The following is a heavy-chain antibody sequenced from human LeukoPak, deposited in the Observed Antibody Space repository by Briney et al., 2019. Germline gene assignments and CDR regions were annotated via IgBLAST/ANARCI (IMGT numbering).Heavy chain of an antibody. CDR2: IYYSGST. Sequence: PSETLSLTCTVSGGSISSYYWSWIRQRPGKGLEWIGYIYYSGSTNYNPSLKSRVTISVDTSKNQFSLKLSSVTAADTAVYYCARDHYDILTGSDGMDVWGQGTTVTVSS. CDR1: GGSISSYY. V-gene: IGHV4-59*01. CDR3: ARDHYDILTGSDGMDV. J-gene: IGHJ6*02. D-gene: IGHD3-9*01.